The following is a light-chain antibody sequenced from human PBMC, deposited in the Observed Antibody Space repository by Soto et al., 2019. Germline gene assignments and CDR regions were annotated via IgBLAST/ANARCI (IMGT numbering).Light chain of an antibody. Sequence: IVMTQSPVTLSVSPGERATLSSRASQSVTNSYLAWYQQTPGQAPRVXIHGATTRETGIPARVSGSGSGTECTLTISSLQSADFEVYYCQQYNKWPRTFGPGTKVDIK. CDR2: GAT. V-gene: IGKV3-15*01. J-gene: IGKJ1*01. CDR3: QQYNKWPRT. CDR1: QSVTNSY.